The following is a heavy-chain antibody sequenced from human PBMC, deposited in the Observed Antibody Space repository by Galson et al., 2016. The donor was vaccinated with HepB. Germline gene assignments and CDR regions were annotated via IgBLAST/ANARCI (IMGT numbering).Heavy chain of an antibody. V-gene: IGHV1-18*01. D-gene: IGHD3-10*01. CDR2: ISPYNGNT. CDR1: GYPLDSYV. Sequence: SVKVSCKASGYPLDSYVISWVRQAPGQGLEWMAYISPYNGNTRYSQRFRGRVTLTTDTSTGTVYMDLRTLTPDDTAVYYCARGGGYYGSGSSFPFVYWGRGTLISVSS. CDR3: ARGGGYYGSGSSFPFVY. J-gene: IGHJ4*02.